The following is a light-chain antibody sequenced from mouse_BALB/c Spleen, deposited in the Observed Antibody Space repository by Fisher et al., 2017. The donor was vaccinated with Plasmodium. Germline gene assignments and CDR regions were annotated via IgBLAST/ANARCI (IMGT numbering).Light chain of an antibody. CDR3: QQSNSWPLT. J-gene: IGKJ5*01. V-gene: IGKV5-45*01. Sequence: IVLTQTTATLSVTPGDRVSLSCRASQSISNYLHWYQQKSHESPRLLINYTSQSISGIPSRFSGSGSGTDFTLSINSVETEDFGMYFCQQSNSWPLTFGAGTKLELK. CDR1: QSISNY. CDR2: YTS.